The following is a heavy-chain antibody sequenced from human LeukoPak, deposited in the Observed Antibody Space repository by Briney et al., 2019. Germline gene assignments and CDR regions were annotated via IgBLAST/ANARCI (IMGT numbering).Heavy chain of an antibody. CDR1: GFTFSNYW. V-gene: IGHV3-7*02. Sequence: GGSLRLSCAASGFTFSNYWMSWVRQAPGKGLEWVANIEQDSSEKYYVDSVKGRFSISRDNAKNSLYLQMNSLRAEDTAVYYCARVRDGDYVDHWGQGTLVTVSS. D-gene: IGHD4-17*01. CDR3: ARVRDGDYVDH. J-gene: IGHJ4*02. CDR2: IEQDSSEK.